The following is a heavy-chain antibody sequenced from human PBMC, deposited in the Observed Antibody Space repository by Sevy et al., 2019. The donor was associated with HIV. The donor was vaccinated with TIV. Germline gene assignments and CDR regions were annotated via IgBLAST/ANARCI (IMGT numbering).Heavy chain of an antibody. D-gene: IGHD7-27*01. J-gene: IGHJ3*02. CDR1: GDSISTSGNS. CDR2: MYYSGSH. CDR3: AGWGGGAFHI. V-gene: IGHV4-30-2*01. Sequence: SETLSLTCGVSGDSISTSGNSWSWIRQPPGKGLEWIGYMYYSGSHFYNPSLQSRVTISFDTSKMQLSLKLTSMTAADTAVYYCAGWGGGAFHIWGQGTMVTVSS.